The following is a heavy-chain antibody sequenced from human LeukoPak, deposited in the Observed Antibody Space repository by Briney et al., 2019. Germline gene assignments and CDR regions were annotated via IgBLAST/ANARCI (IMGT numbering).Heavy chain of an antibody. J-gene: IGHJ4*02. CDR1: GGSISSGGYS. V-gene: IGHV4-30-2*01. CDR2: IYHSGST. D-gene: IGHD4-17*01. Sequence: SETLSLTCAVSGGSISSGGYSWSWIRQPPGKGLEWIGYIYHSGSTYYNPSLKSRVTISVDTSKNQFSLKLSSVTAADTAVYYCAREATTVSNGLWYYWGQGTLVTVSS. CDR3: AREATTVSNGLWYY.